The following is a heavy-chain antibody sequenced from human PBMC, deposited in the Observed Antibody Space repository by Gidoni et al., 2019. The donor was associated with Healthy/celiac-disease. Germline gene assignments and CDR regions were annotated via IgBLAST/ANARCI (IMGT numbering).Heavy chain of an antibody. CDR3: ARESPWTVGATTLDY. V-gene: IGHV3-30-3*01. J-gene: IGHJ4*02. CDR2: ISYDGSNK. Sequence: QVQLVESGGGVVQPGRSLRLSCAASGFTFSSYAMHWVRQAPGKGLEWVAVISYDGSNKYYADSVKGRFTISRDNSKNTLYLQMNSLRAEDTAVYYCARESPWTVGATTLDYWGQGTLVTVSS. D-gene: IGHD1-26*01. CDR1: GFTFSSYA.